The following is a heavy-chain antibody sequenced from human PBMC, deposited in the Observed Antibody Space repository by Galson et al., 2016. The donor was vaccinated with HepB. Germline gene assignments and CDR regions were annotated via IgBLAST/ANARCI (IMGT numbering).Heavy chain of an antibody. J-gene: IGHJ4*02. Sequence: KPGESLQISCKGSGYSFTSYWIGWVRQMPGKGLEWMGIIYPGDSDTRYSPSFQGHVTISADKSISTAYLPWGSLKASDTAIYYCARRGYSSEEYDYWGQGTLVTASS. D-gene: IGHD6-19*01. CDR2: IYPGDSDT. CDR3: ARRGYSSEEYDY. CDR1: GYSFTSYW. V-gene: IGHV5-51*03.